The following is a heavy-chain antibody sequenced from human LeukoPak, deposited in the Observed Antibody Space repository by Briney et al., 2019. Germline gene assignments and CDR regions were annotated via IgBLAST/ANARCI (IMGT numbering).Heavy chain of an antibody. D-gene: IGHD3-22*01. CDR3: ARATYDSSGLAY. CDR2: IYTSGST. V-gene: IGHV4-61*02. J-gene: IGHJ4*02. Sequence: SETLSLTCTVSGGSISSSSYYWGWIRQPAGKGLEWIGRIYTSGSTNYNPSLKSRVTISVDTSKNQFSLRLTSVTAADTAVYYCARATYDSSGLAYWGQGTLVTVSS. CDR1: GGSISSSSYY.